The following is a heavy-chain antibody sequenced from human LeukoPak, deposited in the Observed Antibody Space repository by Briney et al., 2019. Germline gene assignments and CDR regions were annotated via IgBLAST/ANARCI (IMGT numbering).Heavy chain of an antibody. J-gene: IGHJ6*03. D-gene: IGHD1-1*01. CDR2: INPNSGGT. CDR3: AREDDDGYYYMDV. Sequence: ASVKVSCKASGYPFTGYYMHWVRQAPGQGLEWMGWINPNSGGTNYAQKFQGRVTMTRDTSISTAYMELSRLRSDDTAVYYCAREDDDGYYYMDVWGKGTTVTVSS. V-gene: IGHV1-2*02. CDR1: GYPFTGYY.